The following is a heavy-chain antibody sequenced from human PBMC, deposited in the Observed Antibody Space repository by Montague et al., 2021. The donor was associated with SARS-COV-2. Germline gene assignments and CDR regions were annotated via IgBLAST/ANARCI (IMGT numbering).Heavy chain of an antibody. CDR3: ARGRRYCSGTSCYTGYYYYFKDV. CDR2: IYTSGST. Sequence: SETLSLTCTVSGGSISSDYWSWIRQPAGKGLDWIGRIYTSGSTDYNPSLKSRVNMSLDTSKNQFSLKLSSVTAADTAVYYCARGRRYCSGTSCYTGYYYYFKDVWGKGTTVTVSS. CDR1: GGSISSDY. V-gene: IGHV4-4*07. D-gene: IGHD2-2*02. J-gene: IGHJ6*03.